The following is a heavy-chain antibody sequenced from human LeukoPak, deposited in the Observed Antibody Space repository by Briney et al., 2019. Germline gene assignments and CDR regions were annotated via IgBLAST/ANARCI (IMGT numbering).Heavy chain of an antibody. J-gene: IGHJ4*02. D-gene: IGHD3-10*01. Sequence: PGGSLRLSCAASGFTFSSYGMHWVRQAPDKGLEWVAVIWYDGSNEYYADSVKGRFTISRDNPKNTLYLQINSLRGEDTAVYYCARDGVFLARGVKREYYFDYWGQGTQVTVSS. V-gene: IGHV3-33*01. CDR1: GFTFSSYG. CDR2: IWYDGSNE. CDR3: ARDGVFLARGVKREYYFDY.